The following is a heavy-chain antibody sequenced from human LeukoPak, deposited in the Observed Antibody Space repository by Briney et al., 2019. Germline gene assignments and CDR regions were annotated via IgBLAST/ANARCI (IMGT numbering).Heavy chain of an antibody. V-gene: IGHV3-23*01. J-gene: IGHJ5*02. D-gene: IGHD2-2*01. CDR3: ARGDCSSTSCSSTPKNWFDP. CDR2: MSGSGGTT. Sequence: GGSLGLSCAASGFTFSNYAMSWVRQAPGKGLEWVSAMSGSGGTTYYADSVKGRFTISRDNSMNTLYLQMNSLRAEDTAVFYCARGDCSSTSCSSTPKNWFDPWGQGTLVSVSS. CDR1: GFTFSNYA.